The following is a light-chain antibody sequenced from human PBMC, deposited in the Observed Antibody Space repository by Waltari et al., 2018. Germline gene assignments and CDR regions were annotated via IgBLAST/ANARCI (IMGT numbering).Light chain of an antibody. CDR1: DIGTKS. V-gene: IGLV3-21*01. Sequence: SYVLTHPPSVSVAPGQTARIACGGNDIGTKSVHWYQPKPGLAPRVVAYSDSDRPSKTPARFSGSNSGNSATLTISRVDAGDEADYYCQVWDSDTGHSGVFGGGTKLTVL. CDR3: QVWDSDTGHSGV. J-gene: IGLJ3*02. CDR2: SDS.